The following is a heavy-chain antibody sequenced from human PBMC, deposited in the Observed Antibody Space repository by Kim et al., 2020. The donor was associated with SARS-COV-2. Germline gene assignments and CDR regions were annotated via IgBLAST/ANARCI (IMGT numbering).Heavy chain of an antibody. CDR3: ARDQGYSSRVEGYGMDV. J-gene: IGHJ6*02. CDR1: GGTFSSYA. V-gene: IGHV1-69*13. Sequence: SVKVSCKASGGTFSSYAISWVRQAPGQGLEWMGGIIPIFGTANYAQKFQGRVTITADESTSTAYMELSSLRSEDTAVYYCARDQGYSSRVEGYGMDVWGQGTTVTVSS. D-gene: IGHD6-13*01. CDR2: IIPIFGTA.